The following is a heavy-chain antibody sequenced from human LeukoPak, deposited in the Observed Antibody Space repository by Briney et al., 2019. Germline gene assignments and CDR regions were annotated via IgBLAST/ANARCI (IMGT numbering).Heavy chain of an antibody. CDR1: GGSISSYY. CDR3: ARQTYYYDSSGFLYARAPCRFDY. J-gene: IGHJ4*02. CDR2: IYYSGST. V-gene: IGHV4-59*08. Sequence: KPSETLSLTCTVSGGSISSYYWSWIRQPPGKGLEWIGYIYYSGSTNYNPSLKSRVTISVDTSKNQFSLKLSSVTAADTAVYYCARQTYYYDSSGFLYARAPCRFDYWGQGTLVTVSS. D-gene: IGHD3-22*01.